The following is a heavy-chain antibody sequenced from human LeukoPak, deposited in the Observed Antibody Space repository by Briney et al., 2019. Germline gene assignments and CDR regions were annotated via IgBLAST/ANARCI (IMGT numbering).Heavy chain of an antibody. CDR3: ARGVTYYDILTGYYSYYYYYYMDV. J-gene: IGHJ6*03. V-gene: IGHV3-21*01. D-gene: IGHD3-9*01. CDR1: GFTFSSYS. CDR2: ISSSSSYI. Sequence: GGSLRLSCAASGFTFSSYSMNWVRQAPGKGLEWVSSISSSSSYIYYADSVKGRFTISRDNSKNTLYLQMNSLRAEDTAVYYCARGVTYYDILTGYYSYYYYYYMDVWGKGTTVTVSS.